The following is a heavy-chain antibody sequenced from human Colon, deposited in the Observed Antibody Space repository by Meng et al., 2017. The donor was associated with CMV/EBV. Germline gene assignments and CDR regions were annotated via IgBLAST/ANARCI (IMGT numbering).Heavy chain of an antibody. D-gene: IGHD3-3*01. J-gene: IGHJ6*02. Sequence: GESLKISCAASGFTVSSNYMSWVRQAPGKGLEWVSVIYSGGSTYYADSVKGRFTIPRDNSKNTLYLQMNSLRAEDTAVYYCARGRSDYDFWSGLSYGMDVWGQGTTVTVSS. V-gene: IGHV3-66*02. CDR1: GFTVSSNY. CDR2: IYSGGST. CDR3: ARGRSDYDFWSGLSYGMDV.